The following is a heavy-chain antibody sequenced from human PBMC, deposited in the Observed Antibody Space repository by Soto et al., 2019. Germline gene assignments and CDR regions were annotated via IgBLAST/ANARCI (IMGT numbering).Heavy chain of an antibody. V-gene: IGHV3-48*02. Sequence: EVQLVESGGGLVQPGGSLRLSCVASGFTFSTDSMNWVRQAPGKGLEWVAHISTSGATRYYADSVKGRFTISRDNAKTSLYLQMDSLRNEDTAMYYCARFFGSGFDYWGQGTLVNVSS. D-gene: IGHD6-19*01. J-gene: IGHJ4*02. CDR2: ISTSGATR. CDR1: GFTFSTDS. CDR3: ARFFGSGFDY.